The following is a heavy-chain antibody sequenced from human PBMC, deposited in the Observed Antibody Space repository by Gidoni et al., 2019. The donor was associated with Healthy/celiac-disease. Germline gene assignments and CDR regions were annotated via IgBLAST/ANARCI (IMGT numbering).Heavy chain of an antibody. D-gene: IGHD2-21*02. Sequence: QVQLQQWGAGLLKPSETLSLTCAVYGGSFSGYYWSWIRQPPGKGLEWIGEINHSGSTNYNPSLKSRVTISVDTSKNQFSLKLSSVTAAGTAVYYCARGGDFGAFDIWGQGTMVTVSS. V-gene: IGHV4-34*01. CDR2: INHSGST. CDR3: ARGGDFGAFDI. J-gene: IGHJ3*02. CDR1: GGSFSGYY.